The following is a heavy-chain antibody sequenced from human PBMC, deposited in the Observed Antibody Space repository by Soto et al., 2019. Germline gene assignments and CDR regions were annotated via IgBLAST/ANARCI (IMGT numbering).Heavy chain of an antibody. CDR3: AKDGGGYNYGYVMLDKYYYGMDV. Sequence: QVQLVESGGGVVQPGRSLRLSCAASGFTFSTYAIHWVRQAPGKGLEWVAVISYDGANKYYADSVRGRFTISRDNSKNTLFLKMSSLRAEDTTVYYCAKDGGGYNYGYVMLDKYYYGMDVWGQGTTVTVSS. J-gene: IGHJ6*02. CDR2: ISYDGANK. CDR1: GFTFSTYA. D-gene: IGHD5-18*01. V-gene: IGHV3-30-3*01.